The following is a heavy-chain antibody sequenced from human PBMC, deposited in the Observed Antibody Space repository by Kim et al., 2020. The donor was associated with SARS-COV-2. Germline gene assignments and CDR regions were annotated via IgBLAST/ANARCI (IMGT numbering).Heavy chain of an antibody. J-gene: IGHJ4*02. V-gene: IGHV3-7*03. Sequence: EKKYVDSVKGRFTISRDNAKNSLDLQMNSLRAEDTAVYYCARVNRLSHFDYWGQGTLVTVSS. CDR2: EK. D-gene: IGHD3-16*01. CDR3: ARVNRLSHFDY.